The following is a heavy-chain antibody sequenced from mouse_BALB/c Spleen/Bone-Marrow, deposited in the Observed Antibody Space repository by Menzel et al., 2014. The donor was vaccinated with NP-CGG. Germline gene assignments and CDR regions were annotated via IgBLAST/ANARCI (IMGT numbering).Heavy chain of an antibody. CDR2: ISSGSSTI. Sequence: EVQLQQSGGGLVQPGGSRKLSCAASGFTFSSFGMHWVRQAPEKGLEWVAYISSGSSTIYYADTVMGRFTISRDNPKNPLFLQMTSLRSEDTAMYYCARSGSSSGYFDYWGQGTTLTVSS. D-gene: IGHD1-1*01. V-gene: IGHV5-17*02. CDR3: ARSGSSSGYFDY. J-gene: IGHJ2*01. CDR1: GFTFSSFG.